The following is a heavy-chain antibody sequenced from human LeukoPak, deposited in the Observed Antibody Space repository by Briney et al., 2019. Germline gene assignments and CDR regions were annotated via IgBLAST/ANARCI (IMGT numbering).Heavy chain of an antibody. CDR1: GFTFSSYE. V-gene: IGHV3-48*03. CDR3: ARSLHGDYYYYYYMDV. CDR2: ISSSGSTI. J-gene: IGHJ6*03. D-gene: IGHD4-17*01. Sequence: GGSLRLSCAASGFTFSSYEMNWVRQAPGKGLEWVSYISSSGSTIYYADSVKGRFTISRDNAKNSLYLQMNSLRAEDTAVYYCARSLHGDYYYYYYMDVWGKGTTVTVSS.